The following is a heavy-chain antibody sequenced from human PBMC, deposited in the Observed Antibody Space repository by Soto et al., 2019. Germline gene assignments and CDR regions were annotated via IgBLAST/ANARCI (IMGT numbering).Heavy chain of an antibody. CDR3: ASALDTAVDAFDI. J-gene: IGHJ3*02. V-gene: IGHV1-8*01. D-gene: IGHD5-18*01. CDR2: MNPNSGNT. Sequence: ASVKVSCKASGYTFTSYDINCVRQATGQGLEWIGWMNPNSGNTGYAQKFQGRVTMTRNTSISTAYMELSSLRSEDTAVYYCASALDTAVDAFDIWGQGTMVTVSS. CDR1: GYTFTSYD.